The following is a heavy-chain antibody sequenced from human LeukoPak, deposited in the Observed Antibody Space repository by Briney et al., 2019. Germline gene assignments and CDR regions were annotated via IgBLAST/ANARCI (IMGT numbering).Heavy chain of an antibody. CDR1: GFTFSGYA. CDR2: ITGSGGTT. J-gene: IGHJ4*02. CDR3: ARESRYYSSGYYFDY. Sequence: GGSLRLSCAASGFTFSGYAMSWVRQAPGKGLEWVTTITGSGGTTYYADSVKGRFTISRDNSKNTLYLQMNSLRAEDTAVYYCARESRYYSSGYYFDYWGQGTLVTVSS. D-gene: IGHD3-22*01. V-gene: IGHV3-23*01.